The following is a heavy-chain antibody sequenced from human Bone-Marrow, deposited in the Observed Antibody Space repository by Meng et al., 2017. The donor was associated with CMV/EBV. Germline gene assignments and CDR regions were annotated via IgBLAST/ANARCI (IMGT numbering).Heavy chain of an antibody. CDR1: TFSSYA. D-gene: IGHD6-13*01. CDR2: IIPIFGTA. Sequence: TFSSYAIRWVHQAPGQGLEWMGGIIPIFGTANYAQKFQGRVMITTDESTSTAYMELSSLRSEDTAVYYCARGSTATAANQRYFQHWGQGTLVTVSS. J-gene: IGHJ1*01. CDR3: ARGSTATAANQRYFQH. V-gene: IGHV1-69*05.